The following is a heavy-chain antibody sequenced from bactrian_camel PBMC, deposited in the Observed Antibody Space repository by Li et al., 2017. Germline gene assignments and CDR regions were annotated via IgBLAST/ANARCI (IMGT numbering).Heavy chain of an antibody. J-gene: IGHJ4*01. CDR2: IASDGRT. V-gene: IGHV3S53*01. D-gene: IGHD3*01. CDR3: AASREYAWSRGYVDDY. Sequence: QLVESGGGLVQPGGSLRLSCAASGYTANRYCMGWFRQALGNEREGVASIASDGRTIYADSVKGRFTISRDFAKNTVYLQMESLKAEDTAMYYCAASREYAWSRGYVDDYWGQGTQVTVS. CDR1: GYTANRYC.